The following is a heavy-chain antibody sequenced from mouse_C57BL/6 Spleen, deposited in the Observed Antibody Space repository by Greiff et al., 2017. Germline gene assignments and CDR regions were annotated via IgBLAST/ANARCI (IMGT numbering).Heavy chain of an antibody. V-gene: IGHV1-81*01. CDR3: ARSTMVTTDGYYFDY. J-gene: IGHJ2*01. D-gene: IGHD2-2*01. CDR1: GYTFTSYG. Sequence: VQLVESGAELARPGASVKLSCKASGYTFTSYGISWVKQRTGQGLEWIGEIYPRSGNTYYNEKFKGKATLTADKSSSTAYMELRSLTSEDSAVYFCARSTMVTTDGYYFDYWGQGTTLTVSS. CDR2: IYPRSGNT.